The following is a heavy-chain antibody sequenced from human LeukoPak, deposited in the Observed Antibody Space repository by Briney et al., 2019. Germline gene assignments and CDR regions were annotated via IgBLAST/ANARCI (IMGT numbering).Heavy chain of an antibody. CDR3: ARLGYCSGGSCYPPVFDY. J-gene: IGHJ4*02. CDR1: GGSFSGYY. CDR2: TNHSGST. V-gene: IGHV4-34*01. D-gene: IGHD2-15*01. Sequence: SETLSLTCAVYGGSFSGYYWSWIRQPPGKGLEWIGETNHSGSTNYNPSLKSRVTISVDTSKNQISLKLNSVTAADTAVFYCARLGYCSGGSCYPPVFDYWGQGTLVTVSS.